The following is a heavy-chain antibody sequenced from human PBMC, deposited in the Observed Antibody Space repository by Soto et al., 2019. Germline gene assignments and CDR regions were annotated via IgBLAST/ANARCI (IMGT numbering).Heavy chain of an antibody. J-gene: IGHJ2*01. CDR1: GGTFSSYT. V-gene: IGHV1-69*12. D-gene: IGHD5-12*01. CDR3: PRGNHRWLQLWYFDL. CDR2: IIPIFGTA. Sequence: QVQLVQSGAEVKKPGSSVTVSCKASGGTFSSYTISWVRQAPGQGLKWMGGIIPIFGTANYAQKFQGRVTITADESTSTAYVELSSLRSEDTAVYYCPRGNHRWLQLWYFDLWGRGTLVTVSS.